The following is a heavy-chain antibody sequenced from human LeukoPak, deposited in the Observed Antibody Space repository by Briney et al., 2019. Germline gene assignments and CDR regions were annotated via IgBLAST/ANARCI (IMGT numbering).Heavy chain of an antibody. Sequence: GGSLRLSCAASGFTFRSYWMSWVRQSPEKGLEWVANIKQDGSEKFYVDSVKGRFTISRDNAKNSLYLQMNSLRAEDTAVYYCARSSGSYPELYWGQGTLVTVSS. D-gene: IGHD1-26*01. J-gene: IGHJ4*02. V-gene: IGHV3-7*01. CDR3: ARSSGSYPELY. CDR2: IKQDGSEK. CDR1: GFTFRSYW.